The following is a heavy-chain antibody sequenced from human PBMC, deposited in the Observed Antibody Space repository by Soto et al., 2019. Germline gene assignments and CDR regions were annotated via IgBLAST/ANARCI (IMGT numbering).Heavy chain of an antibody. Sequence: EVQLLESGGGLVQPGGSLRLSCVTSGFTFSSCTMNWVRQAPGQGLEWVSSVRRSGAYYADSVKGRFTISRDNSRSTLYLQMDSLRAEDTAVYYCAKVLTDDNVWYHFDSWGQGTLVTVSS. CDR1: GFTFSSCT. V-gene: IGHV3-23*01. CDR3: AKVLTDDNVWYHFDS. CDR2: VRRSGA. D-gene: IGHD6-13*01. J-gene: IGHJ4*02.